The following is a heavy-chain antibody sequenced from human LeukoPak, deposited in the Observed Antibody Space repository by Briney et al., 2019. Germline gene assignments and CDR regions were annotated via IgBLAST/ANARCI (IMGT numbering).Heavy chain of an antibody. Sequence: PGGSLRLSCVASGFTFSSYAMHWVRQAPGKGLEWVAVISYDGSNKYYADSVKGRFTISRDNSKNTLYLQMNSLRAEDTAVYYCARDLTIFGVVTYYYYYGMDVWGQGTTVTVSS. CDR3: ARDLTIFGVVTYYYYYGMDV. J-gene: IGHJ6*02. CDR1: GFTFSSYA. D-gene: IGHD3-3*01. V-gene: IGHV3-30*04. CDR2: ISYDGSNK.